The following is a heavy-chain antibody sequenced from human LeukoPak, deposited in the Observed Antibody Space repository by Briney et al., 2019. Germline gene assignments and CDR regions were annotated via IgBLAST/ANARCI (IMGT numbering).Heavy chain of an antibody. D-gene: IGHD3-9*01. J-gene: IGHJ4*02. CDR1: GFTFSSYS. CDR2: ISSSSSYI. CDR3: ARKRDILTGYNDY. Sequence: GGSLRLSCAASGFTFSSYSMNWVRQAPGKGLEWVSSISSSSSYIYYADSVKGRFTISRDNAKNSPYLQMNSLRAEDTAVYYCARKRDILTGYNDYWGQGTLVTVSS. V-gene: IGHV3-21*01.